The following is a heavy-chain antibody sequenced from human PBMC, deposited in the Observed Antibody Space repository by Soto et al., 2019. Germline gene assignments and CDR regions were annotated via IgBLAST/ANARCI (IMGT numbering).Heavy chain of an antibody. CDR3: AKDLRLVTTGAFDI. Sequence: PGGSLRLSCAASGFTFSSYGMHWVRQAPGKGLEWVAVISYDGSNKYYADSVKGRFTISRDNSKNTLYLQMNSLRAEDTAVYYCAKDLRLVTTGAFDIWGQGTMVTVSS. V-gene: IGHV3-30*18. CDR2: ISYDGSNK. J-gene: IGHJ3*02. CDR1: GFTFSSYG. D-gene: IGHD4-17*01.